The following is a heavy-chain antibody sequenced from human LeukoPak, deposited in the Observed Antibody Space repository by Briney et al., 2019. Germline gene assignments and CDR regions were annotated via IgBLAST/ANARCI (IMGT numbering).Heavy chain of an antibody. CDR2: IYSDGST. D-gene: IGHD2-2*01. V-gene: IGHV3-53*04. CDR1: GFAVSNNY. Sequence: PGGSLRLSCAASGFAVSNNYMSWVRQALGKGLEWVSVIYSDGSTYYAGSVRGRFTISRHDSKNTLYLQMNSLRAEDTAVYYCARIVVVTPGMGWEGMDVWGQGTTVTVPS. CDR3: ARIVVVTPGMGWEGMDV. J-gene: IGHJ6*02.